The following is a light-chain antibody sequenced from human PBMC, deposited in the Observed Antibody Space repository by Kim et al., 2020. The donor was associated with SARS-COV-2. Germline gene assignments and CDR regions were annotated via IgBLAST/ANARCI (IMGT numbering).Light chain of an antibody. CDR3: QQYNNWPLT. CDR1: QSISSN. V-gene: IGKV3-15*01. J-gene: IGKJ4*01. CDR2: GAS. Sequence: SPGERATLSCRASQSISSNLAWYQQKPGQAPRLLIYGASTRATGIPARFSGSGSGTEFTLTISSLQSEDFAVYYCQQYNNWPLTFGGGTKVDIK.